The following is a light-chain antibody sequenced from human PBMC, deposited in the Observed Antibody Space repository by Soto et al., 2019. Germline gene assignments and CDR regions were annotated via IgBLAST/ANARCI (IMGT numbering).Light chain of an antibody. CDR3: CSYAGSNNLV. J-gene: IGLJ3*02. CDR2: EVS. V-gene: IGLV2-8*01. CDR1: NSDVGGYNY. Sequence: QSALTQPPSASGSPGQSVTISCTGTNSDVGGYNYVSWYQQHPGKAPKVMIYEVSNRPSGVPDRFSGSKSGNTASLTVSGLQAEDEAEYYCCSYAGSNNLVFGGGTKVTVL.